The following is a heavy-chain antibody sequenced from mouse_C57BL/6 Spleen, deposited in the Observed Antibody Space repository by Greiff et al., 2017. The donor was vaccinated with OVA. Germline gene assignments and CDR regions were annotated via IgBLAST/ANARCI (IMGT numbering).Heavy chain of an antibody. Sequence: QVQLQQSGAELVKPGASVKISCKASGYAFSSYWMNWVKQRPGKGLEWIGQIYPGDGDTNYNGKFKGKATLTADKSSSTAYMQLSSLTSEDSAVYFCAARSGGVTTVVAPADYWGQGTTLTVSS. CDR1: GYAFSSYW. D-gene: IGHD1-1*01. J-gene: IGHJ2*01. CDR2: IYPGDGDT. CDR3: AARSGGVTTVVAPADY. V-gene: IGHV1-80*01.